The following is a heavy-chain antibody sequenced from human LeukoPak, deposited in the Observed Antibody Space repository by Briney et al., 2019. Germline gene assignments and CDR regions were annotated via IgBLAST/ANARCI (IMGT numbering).Heavy chain of an antibody. CDR3: ARDQQQLRTGEVYYFDY. CDR2: MSPKTGDT. CDR1: GYSFTALD. V-gene: IGHV1-8*02. D-gene: IGHD6-13*01. Sequence: ASVKVSCKASGYSFTALDINWVRQATGQGLEWMGWMSPKTGDTGYAQKFQGRLTMTSDTSISTVYMELSSLRSEDTAVYYCARDQQQLRTGEVYYFDYWGQGTLVTVSS. J-gene: IGHJ4*02.